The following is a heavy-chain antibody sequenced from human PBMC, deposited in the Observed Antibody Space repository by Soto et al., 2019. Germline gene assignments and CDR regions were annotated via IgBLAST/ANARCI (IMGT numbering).Heavy chain of an antibody. V-gene: IGHV1-69*13. CDR2: IIPIFGTA. D-gene: IGHD1-26*01. Sequence: SVKVSCKASGGTFSSYAISWVRQAPGQGLEWMGGIIPIFGTANYAQKFQGRVTITADESTSTAYMGLSSLRSEDTAVYYCAREIVGATYFQHWGQGTLVTVSS. J-gene: IGHJ1*01. CDR3: AREIVGATYFQH. CDR1: GGTFSSYA.